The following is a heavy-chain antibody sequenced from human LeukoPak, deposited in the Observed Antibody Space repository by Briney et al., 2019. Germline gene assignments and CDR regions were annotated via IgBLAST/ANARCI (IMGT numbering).Heavy chain of an antibody. CDR1: GLSNYW. D-gene: IGHD2-2*01. V-gene: IGHV3-74*01. J-gene: IGHJ4*02. CDR3: ARDMHGPRDY. CDR2: INPAGSTT. Sequence: PGGSLRLSCAASGLSNYWVHWVRQAPGKGLVWVSRINPAGSTTNYADSVKGRFTISRDNAKNTLYLQMNSLRAEDTAVYYCARDMHGPRDYWGQGTLVTVSS.